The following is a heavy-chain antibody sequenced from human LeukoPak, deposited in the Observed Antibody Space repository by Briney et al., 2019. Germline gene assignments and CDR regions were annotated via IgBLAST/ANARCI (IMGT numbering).Heavy chain of an antibody. J-gene: IGHJ4*02. Sequence: GGSLRLSCAASGFTFSSYAVSWVRQAPGKGLEWVSAISGSGGNTYYADSVKGRFTISRANSKNTLYLQMNSLRAEDTAVYYCAKDLRIAVAGSDYWGQGTLVTVSS. CDR3: AKDLRIAVAGSDY. CDR2: ISGSGGNT. CDR1: GFTFSSYA. V-gene: IGHV3-23*01. D-gene: IGHD6-19*01.